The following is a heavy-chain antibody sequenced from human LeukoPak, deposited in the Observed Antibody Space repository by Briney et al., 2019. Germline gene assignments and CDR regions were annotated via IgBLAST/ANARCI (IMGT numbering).Heavy chain of an antibody. CDR2: ISSGSSYI. D-gene: IGHD6-13*01. CDR1: GFTFSSYS. CDR3: ARDQGPDGYSSSWNSYYFDY. Sequence: NPGGSLRLSCAASGFTFSSYSMNWVRQAPGKGLEWVSSISSGSSYIYYADSVKGRFTISRDNAKNSLYLQMNSLRAEDTAVYYCARDQGPDGYSSSWNSYYFDYWGQGTLVTVSS. J-gene: IGHJ4*02. V-gene: IGHV3-21*01.